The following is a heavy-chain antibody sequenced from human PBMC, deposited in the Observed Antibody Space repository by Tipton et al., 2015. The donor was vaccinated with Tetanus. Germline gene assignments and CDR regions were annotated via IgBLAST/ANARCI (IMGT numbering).Heavy chain of an antibody. V-gene: IGHV4-59*01. CDR1: GGSISGSY. Sequence: GLVKPSETLSLTCTVPGGSISGSYWNWIRQPPGKGLEWIGYVYYNGNTHYNPALKSRVTISVDTSKNQFSLKLSSVTAADTAIYYCAREVPAAGHFDSWGQGTLVTVSS. J-gene: IGHJ4*02. D-gene: IGHD2-2*01. CDR3: AREVPAAGHFDS. CDR2: VYYNGNT.